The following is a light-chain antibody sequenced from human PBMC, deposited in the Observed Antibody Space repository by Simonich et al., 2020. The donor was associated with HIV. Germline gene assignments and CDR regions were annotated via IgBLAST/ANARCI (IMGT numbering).Light chain of an antibody. CDR2: AAS. CDR3: QQYYSTLMYT. CDR1: QGVSNS. J-gene: IGKJ2*01. V-gene: IGKV1-NL1*01. Sequence: DIQMTQSPSSLSASVGDRFTITCRANQGVSNSLAWYQQKPGKAPKLLLYAASRLESGVPSRFSGSGSGTDYTLTISSLQPEDFATYYCQQYYSTLMYTFGQGTKLEIK.